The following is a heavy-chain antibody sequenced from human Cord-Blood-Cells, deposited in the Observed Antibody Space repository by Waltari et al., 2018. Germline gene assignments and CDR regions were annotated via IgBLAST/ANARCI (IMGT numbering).Heavy chain of an antibody. V-gene: IGHV4-34*01. D-gene: IGHD3-9*01. CDR2: INHSGSP. CDR3: AAGYYFDY. J-gene: IGHJ4*02. CDR1: GGSFSGYY. Sequence: QVQLQQWGAGLLKPSETLSLTCAVYGGSFSGYYWSWIRQPPGKGLEWIGEINHSGSPNYNPSLKSRVTISVDTSKNQFSLKLSSVTAADTAVYYCAAGYYFDYWGQGTLVTVSS.